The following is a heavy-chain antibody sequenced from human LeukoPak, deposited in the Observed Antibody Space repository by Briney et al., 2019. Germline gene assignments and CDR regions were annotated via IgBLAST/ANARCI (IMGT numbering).Heavy chain of an antibody. CDR2: MIPIFGIA. CDR3: ARVVYCGGDGLMGYMDV. V-gene: IGHV1-69*05. CDR1: GGTFTSYA. Sequence: SVKVSCKASGGTFTSYAISWVRQAPGPGLEWLGRMIPIFGIAASAQTFQGRVTITTGESTSTAYMGLGRLRSEDTAVYFCARVVYCGGDGLMGYMDVWGKGTTVTVSS. D-gene: IGHD2-21*02. J-gene: IGHJ6*03.